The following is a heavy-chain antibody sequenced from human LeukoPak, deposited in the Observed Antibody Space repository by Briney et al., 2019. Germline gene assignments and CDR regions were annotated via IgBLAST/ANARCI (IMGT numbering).Heavy chain of an antibody. D-gene: IGHD3-22*01. CDR1: GGSISSYY. Sequence: PSETLSLTCTVSGGSISSYYWSWIRQPPGKGLEWIGYIYTSGSTNYNPSLKSRVTISVDTSKNQFSLKLSSVTAADTAVYYCARYTGSSGYFDAFDIWGQGTMVTVSS. V-gene: IGHV4-4*09. CDR2: IYTSGST. CDR3: ARYTGSSGYFDAFDI. J-gene: IGHJ3*02.